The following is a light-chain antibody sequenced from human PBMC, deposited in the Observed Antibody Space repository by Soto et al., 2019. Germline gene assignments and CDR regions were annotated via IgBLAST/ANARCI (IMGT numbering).Light chain of an antibody. V-gene: IGKV1-5*03. CDR1: QIIGTS. CDR3: QKYNSYPRT. CDR2: KAS. Sequence: DIQMTQSPSTLSAAVGDRVTITCRASQIIGTSLAWYQQKPGKAPNLLIYKASTLESGVPSRFSGSGSGAEFTLTVSRLQPDDFGTYYCQKYNSYPRTFGPGTKVDVK. J-gene: IGKJ3*01.